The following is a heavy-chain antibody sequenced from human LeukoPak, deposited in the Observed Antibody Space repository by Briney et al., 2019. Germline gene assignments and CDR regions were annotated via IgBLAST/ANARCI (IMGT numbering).Heavy chain of an antibody. CDR2: ISAYNGNT. J-gene: IGHJ4*02. Sequence: ASVNVSCKASGYTYTSCGISGVRQPPGQGREWMGCISAYNGNTNYAQKLQGRVTMTTDTSTSTAYMELRSLRSDDTAVYYCARALVFPFDYWGQGTLVTVSS. CDR3: ARALVFPFDY. D-gene: IGHD2-21*01. V-gene: IGHV1-18*01. CDR1: GYTYTSCG.